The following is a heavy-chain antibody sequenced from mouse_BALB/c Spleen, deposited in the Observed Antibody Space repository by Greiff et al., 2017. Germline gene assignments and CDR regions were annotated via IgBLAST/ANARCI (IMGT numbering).Heavy chain of an antibody. CDR1: GYTFSSYW. CDR3: ARWDSSGLLYAMDY. Sequence: VQLQQSGAELMKPGASVKISCKATGYTFSSYWIEWVKQRPGHGLEWIGEILPGSGSTNYNEKFKGKATFTADTSSNTAYMQLSSLTSEDSAVYYCARWDSSGLLYAMDYWGQGTSVTVSS. D-gene: IGHD3-2*01. V-gene: IGHV1-9*01. CDR2: ILPGSGST. J-gene: IGHJ4*01.